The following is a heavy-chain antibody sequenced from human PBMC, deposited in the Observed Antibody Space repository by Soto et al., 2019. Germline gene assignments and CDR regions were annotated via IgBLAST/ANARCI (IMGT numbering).Heavy chain of an antibody. CDR3: AKTSSPGGYCSGGSCYGFDF. CDR2: ISGSGGST. V-gene: IGHV3-23*01. Sequence: EVQLLESGGGLVQPGGSLRLSCAASGFTFSSYAMSWVRQAPGKGLEWVSAISGSGGSTYYADSVKGRFTISSDISKNTLYLQMNSLRAEDTAVYYCAKTSSPGGYCSGGSCYGFDFWGQGTLVTVSS. D-gene: IGHD2-15*01. J-gene: IGHJ4*02. CDR1: GFTFSSYA.